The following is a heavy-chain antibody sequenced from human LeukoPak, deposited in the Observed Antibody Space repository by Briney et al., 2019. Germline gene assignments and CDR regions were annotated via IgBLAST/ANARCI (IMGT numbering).Heavy chain of an antibody. CDR3: AKERGNNGGNTNGYFDY. V-gene: IGHV3-23*01. CDR2: ISDSGGTT. D-gene: IGHD4-23*01. CDR1: GFTFSSFA. Sequence: GGSLTLSCAASGFTFSSFAMSWVRRAPGKGLEWVSVISDSGGTTYSADSVKGRFTISRDNSKNTLYLQMISLRAEDTAAYYCAKERGNNGGNTNGYFDYWGQGALVTVSS. J-gene: IGHJ4*02.